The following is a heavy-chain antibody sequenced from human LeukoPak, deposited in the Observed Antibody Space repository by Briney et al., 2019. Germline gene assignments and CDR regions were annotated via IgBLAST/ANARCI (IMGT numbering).Heavy chain of an antibody. CDR2: STPSGGT. Sequence: ASVKVSCKASGDTFSSSHIHRVSQAPGQGLEWMGLSTPSGGTSHSNTIQGRVTLTRDTFTSTLYMELNSLRSEDTAVYYYARETTAGSCYFDYWGQGTLVTVSS. J-gene: IGHJ4*02. D-gene: IGHD1-14*01. CDR3: ARETTAGSCYFDY. V-gene: IGHV1-46*01. CDR1: GDTFSSSH.